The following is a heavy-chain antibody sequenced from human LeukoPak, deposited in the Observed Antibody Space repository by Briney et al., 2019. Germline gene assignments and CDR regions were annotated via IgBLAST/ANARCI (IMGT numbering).Heavy chain of an antibody. Sequence: GGSLRLSCAASGFTFSSYSMNWVRQAPGKGLEWVSYISSSTSTIYYADSVKGRFTISRDNAKNSLYLQMDSLRDEDTAVYYCVRELGRGVSYFDYWGQGTLVTVSS. CDR3: VRELGRGVSYFDY. CDR2: ISSSTSTI. J-gene: IGHJ4*02. CDR1: GFTFSSYS. D-gene: IGHD3-10*01. V-gene: IGHV3-48*02.